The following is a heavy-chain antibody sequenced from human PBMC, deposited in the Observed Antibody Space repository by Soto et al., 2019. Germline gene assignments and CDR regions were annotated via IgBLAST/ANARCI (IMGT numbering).Heavy chain of an antibody. Sequence: QVQLVQSGAEVKNPGSSVNVSCKTVGGTMRSFAFSWVRQAPGQGLEWMGGIIPAFATPNHAQKFQDRVTISADESTRTGYMELRRLRSEDSAVYVCARGADVFGYNRKYVPVEVWGQGTEITVSS. V-gene: IGHV1-69*01. CDR1: GGTMRSFA. J-gene: IGHJ4*02. D-gene: IGHD3-3*01. CDR2: IIPAFATP. CDR3: ARGADVFGYNRKYVPVEV.